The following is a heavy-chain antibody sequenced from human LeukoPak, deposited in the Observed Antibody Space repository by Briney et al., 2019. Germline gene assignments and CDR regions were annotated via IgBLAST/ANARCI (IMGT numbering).Heavy chain of an antibody. D-gene: IGHD6-13*01. J-gene: IGHJ6*03. CDR1: GFTFSSYS. V-gene: IGHV3-21*01. CDR2: ISSSSSYI. CDR3: ASTNSSSWYLSGPDMDV. Sequence: PGGSLRLSCAASGFTFSSYSMNWVRQAPGKGLEWVSSISSSSSYIDYADSVKGRFTISRDNAKNSLYLQMNSLRAEDTAVYYCASTNSSSWYLSGPDMDVWGKGTTVTVSS.